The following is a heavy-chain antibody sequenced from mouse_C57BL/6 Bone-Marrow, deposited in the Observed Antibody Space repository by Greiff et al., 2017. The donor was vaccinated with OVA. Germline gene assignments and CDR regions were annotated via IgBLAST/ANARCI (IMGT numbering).Heavy chain of an antibody. V-gene: IGHV1-52*01. CDR3: ARFDYDEGFAY. CDR1: GYTFTSYW. Sequence: QVQLQQPGAELVRPGSSVKLSCKASGYTFTSYWMHWVKQRPIQGLEWIGNIDPSDSETHYNQKFKDKATLTVDKSSSTDYMQLSSLTSEDSAVYYCARFDYDEGFAYWGQGTLVTVSA. J-gene: IGHJ3*01. D-gene: IGHD2-4*01. CDR2: IDPSDSET.